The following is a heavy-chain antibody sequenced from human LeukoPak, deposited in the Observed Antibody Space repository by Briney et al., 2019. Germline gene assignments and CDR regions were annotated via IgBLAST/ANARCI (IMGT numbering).Heavy chain of an antibody. Sequence: GGSLRLSCAASGFSVSYYYMSWVRQAPGRGLEWVSALSSGDNTHYADSVNGRFTISRDNSKNTLYLQLNSLRAEDTAVYYCARRYCSTCPTGHAFDLWGQGTMVTVSS. CDR1: GFSVSYYY. CDR2: LSSGDNT. J-gene: IGHJ3*01. V-gene: IGHV3-53*01. D-gene: IGHD2-2*01. CDR3: ARRYCSTCPTGHAFDL.